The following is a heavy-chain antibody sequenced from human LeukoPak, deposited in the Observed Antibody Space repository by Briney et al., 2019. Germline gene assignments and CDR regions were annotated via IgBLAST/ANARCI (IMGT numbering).Heavy chain of an antibody. CDR3: ANGYTGDCRFGFGFDP. Sequence: GGSLRLSCAASGFTFSSYGMHWVRQAPGKGLEWVAFIRYDGSNKYYADSVKGRFTISRDNSKNTLYLQMNSLRAEDTAVYYCANGYTGDCRFGFGFDPWGQGTLVTVSS. CDR2: IRYDGSNK. CDR1: GFTFSSYG. V-gene: IGHV3-30*02. D-gene: IGHD7-27*01. J-gene: IGHJ5*02.